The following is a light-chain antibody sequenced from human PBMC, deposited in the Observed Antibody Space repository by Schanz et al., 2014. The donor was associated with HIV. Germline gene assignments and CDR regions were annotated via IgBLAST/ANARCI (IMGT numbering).Light chain of an antibody. Sequence: QSALTQPASVSGSPGQSITISCTGTSNDIGGYNYVSWYQQHPGKAPKLIIFDVSDRPSGVSNRFSGSKSGNTASLTISGLRAEDEADYYCSSYAGSNKYVIFGGGTKLTVL. CDR1: SNDIGGYNY. CDR3: SSYAGSNKYVI. CDR2: DVS. J-gene: IGLJ2*01. V-gene: IGLV2-14*01.